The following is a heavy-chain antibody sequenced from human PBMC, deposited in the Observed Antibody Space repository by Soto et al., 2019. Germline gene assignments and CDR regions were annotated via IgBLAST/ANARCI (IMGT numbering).Heavy chain of an antibody. CDR1: GYAFTTYG. Sequence: QVHLVQSGAEVKKPGASVKVSCKGSGYAFTTYGITWVRQAPGQGLEWMGWISAHNGNTNYAQKLQGRVTVTRDTSTSTAYMERRRLRSGDTAVYCCARGRYGDYWGQGALVTVSS. V-gene: IGHV1-18*01. J-gene: IGHJ4*02. CDR2: ISAHNGNT. D-gene: IGHD1-1*01. CDR3: ARGRYGDY.